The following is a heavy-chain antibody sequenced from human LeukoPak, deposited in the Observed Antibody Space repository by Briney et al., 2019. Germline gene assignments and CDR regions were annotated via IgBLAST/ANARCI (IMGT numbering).Heavy chain of an antibody. Sequence: SETLSLTCTVSGGSISSSSYYWGWIRQPPGKGLEWIGSIYYSGSTYYNPSLKSRVTISVDTSKNQFSLKLSSVTAADTAVCYCARPSSRGSYEGDYWGQGTLVTVSS. CDR1: GGSISSSSYY. D-gene: IGHD1-26*01. CDR3: ARPSSRGSYEGDY. CDR2: IYYSGST. V-gene: IGHV4-39*01. J-gene: IGHJ4*02.